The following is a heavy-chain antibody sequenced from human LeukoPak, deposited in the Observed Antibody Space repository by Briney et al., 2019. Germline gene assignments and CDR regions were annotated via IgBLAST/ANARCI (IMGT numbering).Heavy chain of an antibody. CDR3: AKGDRSGWANFDP. D-gene: IGHD6-25*01. V-gene: IGHV3-23*01. J-gene: IGHJ5*02. CDR1: GFTFNNYA. CDR2: ISGSGVTT. Sequence: GGSLRLSCAASGFTFNNYAMSWVRQAPGKGLEWVSVISGSGVTTYYADSVKGRFTISRDNSKNTLYLQMSSLRAEDTAVYYCAKGDRSGWANFDPWGQGNLVTVSS.